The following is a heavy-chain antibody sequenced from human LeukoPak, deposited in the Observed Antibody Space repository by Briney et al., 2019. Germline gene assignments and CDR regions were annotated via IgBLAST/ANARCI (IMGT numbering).Heavy chain of an antibody. J-gene: IGHJ3*02. Sequence: SVKVSCKASGGTFSSYAISWVRQAPGQGLEWTGRIIPIFGTANYAQKFQGRVTITTDESTSTAYMELSSLRSEDTAVYYCARDDFDWLLGSGAFDIWGQGTMVTVSS. D-gene: IGHD3-9*01. CDR3: ARDDFDWLLGSGAFDI. CDR1: GGTFSSYA. CDR2: IIPIFGTA. V-gene: IGHV1-69*05.